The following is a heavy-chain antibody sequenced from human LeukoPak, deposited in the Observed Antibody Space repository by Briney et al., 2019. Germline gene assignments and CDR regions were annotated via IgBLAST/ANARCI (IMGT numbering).Heavy chain of an antibody. CDR1: GFTFNDYA. CDR3: AKVLGYYDSSGYYQEGGFDY. V-gene: IGHV3-43*02. J-gene: IGHJ4*02. Sequence: GGSLRLSCAASGFTFNDYAMHWVRQAPGKGLEWVSLISGDGGSTYYADSVKGRFTISRDNSKNSLYLQMNSLRTEDTALYYCAKVLGYYDSSGYYQEGGFDYWGQGTLVTVSS. D-gene: IGHD3-22*01. CDR2: ISGDGGST.